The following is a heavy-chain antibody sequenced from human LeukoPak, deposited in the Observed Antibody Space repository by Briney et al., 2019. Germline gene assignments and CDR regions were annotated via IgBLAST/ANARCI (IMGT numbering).Heavy chain of an antibody. J-gene: IGHJ6*03. CDR3: ARTTEGYCSSASCFGFSYSYYMDV. D-gene: IGHD2-2*01. Sequence: SETLSLTCTVSGGSISGYYLSWIRQPPGKGLEWIGYMYSSGSANYNPSLKRRVTISVDTSKNQFSLKLSSVIAADTAVYYCARTTEGYCSSASCFGFSYSYYMDVWGKGTTVTISS. CDR1: GGSISGYY. V-gene: IGHV4-59*01. CDR2: MYSSGSA.